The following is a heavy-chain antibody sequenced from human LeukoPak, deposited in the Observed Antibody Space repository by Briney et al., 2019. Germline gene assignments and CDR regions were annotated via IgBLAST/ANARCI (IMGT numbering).Heavy chain of an antibody. CDR1: GGSISSGGYS. CDR2: IYHSGST. CDR3: ARSSKWLDFWSGYTSGADEAWGYFDY. D-gene: IGHD3-3*01. J-gene: IGHJ4*02. V-gene: IGHV4-30-2*01. Sequence: SETLSLTCAVSGGSISSGGYSWSWIRQPPGKGLEWIGYIYHSGSTYYNPSLKSRVTISVDRSKNQFSLKLSSVTAADTAVYYCARSSKWLDFWSGYTSGADEAWGYFDYWGQGTLVTVSS.